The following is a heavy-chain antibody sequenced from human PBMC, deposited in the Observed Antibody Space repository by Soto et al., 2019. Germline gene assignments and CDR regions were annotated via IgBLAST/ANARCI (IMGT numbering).Heavy chain of an antibody. CDR1: GFTFSSYG. D-gene: IGHD1-26*01. V-gene: IGHV3-30*18. CDR2: ISYDGSNK. CDR3: AKDQGGGYYYGMDV. J-gene: IGHJ6*02. Sequence: PGVSLRLSCAASGFTFSSYGMHWVRQAPGKGLEWVAVISYDGSNKYYADSVKGRFTISRDNSKNTLYLQMSSLRAEDTAVYYCAKDQGGGYYYGMDVWGQGTTVTVSS.